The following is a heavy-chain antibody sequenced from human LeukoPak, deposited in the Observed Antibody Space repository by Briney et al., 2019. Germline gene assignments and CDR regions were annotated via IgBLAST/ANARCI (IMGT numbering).Heavy chain of an antibody. D-gene: IGHD3-10*01. J-gene: IGHJ4*02. CDR2: IYYSGST. V-gene: IGHV4-30-4*01. CDR1: GGSISSGDYY. CDR3: ASYYYGSGSSNFDY. Sequence: SQTLSLTCTVSGGSISSGDYYWSWIRQPPGKGLEWIRYIYYSGSTYYNPSLKSRVTISVDTSKNQFSLKLSSVTAADTAVYYCASYYYGSGSSNFDYWGQGTLVTVSS.